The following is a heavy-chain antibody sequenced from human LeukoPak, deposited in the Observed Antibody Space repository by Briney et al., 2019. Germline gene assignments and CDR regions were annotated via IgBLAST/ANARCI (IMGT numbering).Heavy chain of an antibody. D-gene: IGHD3-10*01. Sequence: PSETLSLTCTVSGGSIRSSSYYWGWIRQPPGKGLEWIGSIYYSGSTYYNPSLKSRVTISVDTSKNQFSLKLSYVTAADTAVYYCVRHRYYYGSGSLLNWFDPWGQGTLVTVSS. CDR2: IYYSGST. J-gene: IGHJ5*02. V-gene: IGHV4-39*01. CDR1: GGSIRSSSYY. CDR3: VRHRYYYGSGSLLNWFDP.